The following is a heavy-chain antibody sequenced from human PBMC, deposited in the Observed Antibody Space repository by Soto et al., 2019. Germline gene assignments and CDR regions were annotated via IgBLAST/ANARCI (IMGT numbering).Heavy chain of an antibody. CDR2: IYYSGST. V-gene: IGHV4-39*01. J-gene: IGHJ6*02. CDR1: GGSISSSSYY. Sequence: PSETLSLTCTVSGGSISSSSYYWGWIRQPPGKGLEWIGSIYYSGSTYYNPSLKSRVTISVDTSKNQFSLKLSSVTAADTAVYFFWGIVVVYYYYGMDVWGQGTTVTVSS. D-gene: IGHD3-22*01. CDR3: WGIVVVYYYYGMDV.